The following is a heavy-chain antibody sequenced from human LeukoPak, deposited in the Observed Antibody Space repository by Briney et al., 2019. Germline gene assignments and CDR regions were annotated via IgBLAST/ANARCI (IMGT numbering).Heavy chain of an antibody. V-gene: IGHV4-4*02. Sequence: SGTLSLTCAVSGGSISSSNWWSWVRQPPGKGLEWIGEIYHSGSTNYNPSLKSRVTISVDKSKNQFSLKLSSVTAADTAVYYCARDLGIAVAGHPGTFDIWGQGTMVTVSS. J-gene: IGHJ3*02. CDR1: GGSISSSNW. CDR3: ARDLGIAVAGHPGTFDI. D-gene: IGHD6-19*01. CDR2: IYHSGST.